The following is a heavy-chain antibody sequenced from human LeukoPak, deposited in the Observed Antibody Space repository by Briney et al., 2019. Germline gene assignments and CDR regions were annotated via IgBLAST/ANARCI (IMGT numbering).Heavy chain of an antibody. CDR3: ARIGGYGIFDY. J-gene: IGHJ4*02. D-gene: IGHD6-25*01. Sequence: ASVKVSCKASGYTLTNFYMHWVRQAPGQGPEWMGIINPSGGGTSYAQKFQGRVTMTRDTSTSTVCMELSSLTSEDTAIYYCARIGGYGIFDYWGQGTLVTVSP. CDR1: GYTLTNFY. CDR2: INPSGGGT. V-gene: IGHV1-46*01.